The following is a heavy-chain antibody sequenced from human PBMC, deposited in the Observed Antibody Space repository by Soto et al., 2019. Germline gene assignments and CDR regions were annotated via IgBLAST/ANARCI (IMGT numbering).Heavy chain of an antibody. V-gene: IGHV3-23*01. D-gene: IGHD1-20*01. CDR3: ATVHNTSRSFDY. Sequence: EVQLLESGGGLVQPGGSLRLSCAASGFTFNINAMTWVRQAPGKGLEWVSTTGATGRTTYYADSVKGRFTVSRDNSKNPLVLHMSTLRAEDTAVYYCATVHNTSRSFDYWGQGTLVTVSS. CDR1: GFTFNINA. J-gene: IGHJ4*02. CDR2: TGATGRTT.